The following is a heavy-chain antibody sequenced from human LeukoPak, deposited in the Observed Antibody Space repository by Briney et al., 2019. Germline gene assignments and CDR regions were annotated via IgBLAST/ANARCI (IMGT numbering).Heavy chain of an antibody. Sequence: PSETLSLTCTVSGGSISSYYWSWIRQPPGKGLEWIGYIYYSGSTNYNPSLKSRVTISVDTSKNQFSLKLSSVTAADTAVYDCAREGLGYGDYGFDPWGQGTLVTVSS. J-gene: IGHJ5*02. V-gene: IGHV4-59*01. CDR1: GGSISSYY. CDR3: AREGLGYGDYGFDP. CDR2: IYYSGST. D-gene: IGHD4-17*01.